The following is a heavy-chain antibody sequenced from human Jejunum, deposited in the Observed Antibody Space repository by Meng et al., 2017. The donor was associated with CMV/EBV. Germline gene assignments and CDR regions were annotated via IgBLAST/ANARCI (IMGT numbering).Heavy chain of an antibody. V-gene: IGHV3-53*01. CDR3: ARGRTTVGVYFFDL. CDR1: GYTVSNAY. D-gene: IGHD4-11*01. Sequence: AAGYTVSNAYMTGVRRAPGKGLDWVKLIYGGGDTDYADSVKGRFTISRDKGTNTLFLQLKNLRADDSGVYYCARGRTTVGVYFFDLWGQGTVVTVSS. J-gene: IGHJ4*02. CDR2: IYGGGDT.